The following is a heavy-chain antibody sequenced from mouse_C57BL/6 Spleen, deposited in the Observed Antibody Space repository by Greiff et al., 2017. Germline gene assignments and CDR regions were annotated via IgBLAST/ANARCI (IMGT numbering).Heavy chain of an antibody. D-gene: IGHD1-1*01. V-gene: IGHV14-4*01. CDR2: IDPENGDT. J-gene: IGHJ4*01. CDR3: TTSYYYGDYYAMDY. CDR1: GFNIKDDY. Sequence: VQLQQSGAELVRPGASVKLSCTASGFNIKDDYMHWVKQRPEQSLEWIGWIDPENGDTEYASKFQGKATITADTSSNTAYLQLSSLTSEDTAVYYCTTSYYYGDYYAMDYWGQGTSVTVSS.